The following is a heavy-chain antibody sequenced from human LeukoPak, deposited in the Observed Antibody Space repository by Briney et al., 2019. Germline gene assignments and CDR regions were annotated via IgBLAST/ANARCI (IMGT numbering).Heavy chain of an antibody. J-gene: IGHJ4*02. CDR3: ARASYSYDINGWVPFDY. CDR2: TYTSGST. V-gene: IGHV4-61*02. Sequence: SETLSLTCTVSGNSISSGDNYWSWIRQPAAKGLEWIGRTYTSGSTNYNPSLKSRVTISGDTSKNQFSLRLSSVTAADTAVYYCARASYSYDINGWVPFDYWGQGTLVTVSS. D-gene: IGHD3-22*01. CDR1: GNSISSGDNY.